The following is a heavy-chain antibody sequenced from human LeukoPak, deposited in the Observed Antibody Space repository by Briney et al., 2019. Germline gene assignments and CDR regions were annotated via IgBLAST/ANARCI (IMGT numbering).Heavy chain of an antibody. CDR3: ARSRYSSGWYGNGAFDI. Sequence: SETLSFTCTVSGGSISSYYWSWIRQPPGKGLEWIGYIYYSGSTNYNPSLKSRVTISVDTSKNQFSLKLSSVTAADTAVYYCARSRYSSGWYGNGAFDIWGQGTMVTVSS. CDR1: GGSISSYY. J-gene: IGHJ3*02. V-gene: IGHV4-59*01. CDR2: IYYSGST. D-gene: IGHD6-19*01.